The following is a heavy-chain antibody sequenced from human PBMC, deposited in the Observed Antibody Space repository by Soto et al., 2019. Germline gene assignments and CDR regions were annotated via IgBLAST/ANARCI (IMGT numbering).Heavy chain of an antibody. V-gene: IGHV1-18*01. CDR3: ARVWGAGYCSSTSCYAPVAFDI. CDR2: ISAYNGNT. Sequence: ASVKVSCKASGYTFTSYGISWVRQAPGQGLEWMGWISAYNGNTNYAQKLQGRVTMTTDTSTSTAYMELRSLRSDDTAVYYCARVWGAGYCSSTSCYAPVAFDIWGKGKMVT. J-gene: IGHJ3*02. D-gene: IGHD2-2*01. CDR1: GYTFTSYG.